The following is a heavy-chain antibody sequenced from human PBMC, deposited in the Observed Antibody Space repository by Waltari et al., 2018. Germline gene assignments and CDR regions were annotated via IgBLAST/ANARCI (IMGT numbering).Heavy chain of an antibody. CDR2: IYYSGST. CDR1: GGSISSSSYY. Sequence: QLQLQESGPGLVKPSETLSLTCTVSGGSISSSSYYWGWIRQPPGKGLEWIGSIYYSGSTYYNPSLKSRVTISVDTSKNQFSLKLSSVTAADTAVYYCAGPPLAGDDDYGDWFDPWGQGTLVTVSS. V-gene: IGHV4-39*01. J-gene: IGHJ5*02. D-gene: IGHD4-17*01. CDR3: AGPPLAGDDDYGDWFDP.